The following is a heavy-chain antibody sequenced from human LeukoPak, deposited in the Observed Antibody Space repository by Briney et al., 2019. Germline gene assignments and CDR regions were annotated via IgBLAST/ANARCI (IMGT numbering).Heavy chain of an antibody. CDR3: ARGRAGTTVEYYFDY. V-gene: IGHV3-48*01. J-gene: IGHJ4*02. Sequence: PGGSLRLSCAASGFTFSSYSMNWVRQAPGKGLEWVSYISSSSSTIYYADSVKGRFTISRDNAKNSLYLQMNSLRAEDTAVYYCARGRAGTTVEYYFDYWGQGTLVTVSS. CDR2: ISSSSSTI. CDR1: GFTFSSYS. D-gene: IGHD1-7*01.